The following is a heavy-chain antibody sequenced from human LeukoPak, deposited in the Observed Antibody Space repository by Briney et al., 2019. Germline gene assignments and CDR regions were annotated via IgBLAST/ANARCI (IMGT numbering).Heavy chain of an antibody. CDR1: GFTFSSYW. Sequence: GGSLRLSCAASGFTFSSYWMSWVRQAPGKGLEWVANIKQDGSEKYYVDSVKGRFTISRDNAKNSLYLQMNSLRVEDMALYYCAKEYSSSSGSYFQHWGQGTLVTVSS. CDR2: IKQDGSEK. J-gene: IGHJ1*01. D-gene: IGHD6-6*01. CDR3: AKEYSSSSGSYFQH. V-gene: IGHV3-7*03.